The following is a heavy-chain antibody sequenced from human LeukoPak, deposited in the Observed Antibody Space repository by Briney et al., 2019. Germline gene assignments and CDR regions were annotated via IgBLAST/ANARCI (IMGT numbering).Heavy chain of an antibody. CDR1: GGTFSSYA. J-gene: IGHJ4*02. V-gene: IGHV1-69*10. D-gene: IGHD6-19*01. CDR2: IIPILGTA. CDR3: ARGIDQQYSSGWPI. Sequence: SVKVSCKASGGTFSSYAISWVRQAPGQGLEWMGGIIPILGTANYAQKFQGRVTITADKSTSTAYMELSSLRSEDTAVYYCARGIDQQYSSGWPIWGQGTLVTVSS.